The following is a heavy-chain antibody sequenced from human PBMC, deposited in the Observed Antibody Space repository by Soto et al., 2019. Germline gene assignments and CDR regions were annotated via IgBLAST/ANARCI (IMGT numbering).Heavy chain of an antibody. CDR1: GYTFTGYY. J-gene: IGHJ4*02. CDR3: ARGRFLEWLLFDY. CDR2: INPNSGGT. D-gene: IGHD3-3*01. Sequence: ASVKVSCKASGYTFTGYYMHWVRQAPGQGLEWMGWINPNSGGTNYAQKFQGWVTMTRDTSISTAYMELSRLRSDDTAVYYCARGRFLEWLLFDYWGQGTLVTVSS. V-gene: IGHV1-2*04.